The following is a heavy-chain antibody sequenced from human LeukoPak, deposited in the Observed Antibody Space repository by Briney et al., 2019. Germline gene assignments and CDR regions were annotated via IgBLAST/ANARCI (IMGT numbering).Heavy chain of an antibody. V-gene: IGHV3-7*05. D-gene: IGHD2-2*01. CDR2: IKQDGSEK. Sequence: GGSLRLSCEASGFTFSSYDMHWVRQAPGKGLEWVANIKQDGSEKYYVDSVKGRFTISRDNAKNSLYLQMNSLRAEDTAVYYCARDQRYCSSSSCPWEPFDYWGQGTLVTVSS. CDR3: ARDQRYCSSSSCPWEPFDY. CDR1: GFTFSSYD. J-gene: IGHJ4*02.